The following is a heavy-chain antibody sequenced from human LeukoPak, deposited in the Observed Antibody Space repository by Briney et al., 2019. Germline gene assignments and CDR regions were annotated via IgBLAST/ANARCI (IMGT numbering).Heavy chain of an antibody. CDR1: GFTFSSYS. Sequence: GGSLRLSCAASGFTFSSYSMNWVRQAPGKGLEWVSSISSSSSYIYYADSVKGRFTISRDNSKNTLYLQMNGLRAEDTAVYYCVKRAPVPGEQMFYFDYWGQGLLVTVSS. J-gene: IGHJ4*02. V-gene: IGHV3-21*04. D-gene: IGHD6-19*01. CDR3: VKRAPVPGEQMFYFDY. CDR2: ISSSSSYI.